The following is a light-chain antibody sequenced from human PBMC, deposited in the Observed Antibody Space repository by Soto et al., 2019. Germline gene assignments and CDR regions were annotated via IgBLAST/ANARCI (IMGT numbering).Light chain of an antibody. CDR1: QSISSW. V-gene: IGKV1-5*03. Sequence: DIQMTQSPSTLSASVGDRVTITCRASQSISSWWAWYQQKPGKAPKLLIYKASSLESGVPSRFSGSGSGTEFTLTISSLQPDDFATYYCKQYNSYSPGTFGQGTKLEIK. CDR3: KQYNSYSPGT. CDR2: KAS. J-gene: IGKJ2*02.